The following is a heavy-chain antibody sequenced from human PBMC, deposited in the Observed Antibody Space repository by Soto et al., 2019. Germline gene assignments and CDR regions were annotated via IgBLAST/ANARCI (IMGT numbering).Heavy chain of an antibody. J-gene: IGHJ1*01. CDR2: ITGSGVGT. D-gene: IGHD3-22*01. CDR3: AKDRRDDRSGYALDYFLY. V-gene: IGHV3-23*01. CDR1: GFTFSRYA. Sequence: EVRLLESGGGLAQPGGSLRLSCSGSGFTFSRYAMAWVRKAPGKGLEWVSGITGSGVGTYYADSEEGRFTISRDNSKNTLFRQMKTLRVEDTAVYYCAKDRRDDRSGYALDYFLYCGQGTLVTVS.